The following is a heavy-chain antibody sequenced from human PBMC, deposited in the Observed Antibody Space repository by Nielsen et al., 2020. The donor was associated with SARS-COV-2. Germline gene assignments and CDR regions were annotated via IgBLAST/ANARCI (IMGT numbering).Heavy chain of an antibody. Sequence: GESLKISCAASGFTFSSYAMSWVRQAPGKGLEWVSAISGSGGSTYYADSVKGRFTISRDNSKNTLYLQMNSLRAEDTAVYYCAKISSSWYVSAFDIWGQGTMVTVSS. CDR2: ISGSGGST. D-gene: IGHD6-13*01. CDR1: GFTFSSYA. J-gene: IGHJ3*02. V-gene: IGHV3-23*01. CDR3: AKISSSWYVSAFDI.